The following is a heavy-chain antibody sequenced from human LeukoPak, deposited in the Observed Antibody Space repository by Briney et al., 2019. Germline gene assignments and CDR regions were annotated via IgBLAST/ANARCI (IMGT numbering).Heavy chain of an antibody. V-gene: IGHV1-18*01. CDR3: ARDMIAAAGLSNPCDY. CDR2: ISAYNGNT. CDR1: GYTFTSYG. Sequence: ASVKVSCKATGYTFTSYGISWVRQAPGQGLEWMGWISAYNGNTNYAQKLQGRVTMTTDTSTSTAYMELRSLRSDDTAVYYCARDMIAAAGLSNPCDYWGQGTLVTVSS. J-gene: IGHJ4*02. D-gene: IGHD6-13*01.